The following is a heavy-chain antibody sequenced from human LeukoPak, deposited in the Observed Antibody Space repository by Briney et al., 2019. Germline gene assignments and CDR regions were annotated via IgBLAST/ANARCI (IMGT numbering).Heavy chain of an antibody. J-gene: IGHJ4*02. CDR1: GFNFDRYT. CDR3: AKELDTMFFDY. CDR2: AGWAGGTT. Sequence: GGSLRLSCATSGFNFDRYTIHWVRQAPGKGLEWVSLAGWAGGTTFYSDSVRGRFTISRDSSRKSVYLQMNSLTTDDTAFYFCAKELDTMFFDYWGQGALVTVSS. V-gene: IGHV3-43*01. D-gene: IGHD3-10*02.